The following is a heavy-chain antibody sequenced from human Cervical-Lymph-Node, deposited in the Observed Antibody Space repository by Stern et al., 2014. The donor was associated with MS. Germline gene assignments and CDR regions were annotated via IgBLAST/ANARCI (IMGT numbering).Heavy chain of an antibody. CDR2: IIPIFETA. CDR1: GGTFSSDA. D-gene: IGHD6-13*01. Sequence: QVQLVQSGAEVKKPGSSMKVSCKASGGTFSSDAIGWVRPAPGKGLEWMGGIIPIFETANYAQKFQGRVTITADQSTKTAYLELSSLTSGDTAMYFCASGTRSSWYFDFWGQGTLVTVST. CDR3: ASGTRSSWYFDF. V-gene: IGHV1-69*01. J-gene: IGHJ4*02.